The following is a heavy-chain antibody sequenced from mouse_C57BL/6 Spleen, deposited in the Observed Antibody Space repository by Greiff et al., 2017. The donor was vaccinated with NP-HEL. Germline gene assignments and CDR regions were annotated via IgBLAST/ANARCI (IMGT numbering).Heavy chain of an antibody. V-gene: IGHV5-17*01. CDR2: FSSGNSTI. Sequence: EVQLVESGGGLVKLGGSRKSPGAALGFIFIDYGCHGVRQVPEKGREWFAYFSSGNSTIYYADTVKGRFTISRDNAKNTLFLQMTSLRSEDTAMYYCATFLYYFDYWGQGTTLTVSS. D-gene: IGHD6-2*01. CDR3: ATFLYYFDY. J-gene: IGHJ2*01. CDR1: GFIFIDYG.